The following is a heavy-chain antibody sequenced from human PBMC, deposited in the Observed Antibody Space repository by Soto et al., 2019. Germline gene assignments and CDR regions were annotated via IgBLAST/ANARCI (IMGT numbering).Heavy chain of an antibody. V-gene: IGHV3-53*04. CDR1: GFIVSSNY. CDR2: LYNGGAT. J-gene: IGHJ4*02. CDR3: VRGRYGSEIH. D-gene: IGHD3-10*01. Sequence: EVRLVESGGGLVQPGGSLRLSCAASGFIVSSNYMTWVRQAPGKGLEWVSLLYNGGATHYAASVKGRFTISSHSSQNTMFLQMNSLRTEDTATYYYVRGRYGSEIHWGQGTKVTISS.